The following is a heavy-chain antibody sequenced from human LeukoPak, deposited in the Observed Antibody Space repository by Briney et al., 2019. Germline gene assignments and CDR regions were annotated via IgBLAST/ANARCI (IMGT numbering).Heavy chain of an antibody. V-gene: IGHV3-21*01. D-gene: IGHD7-27*01. CDR1: GFTFSSYS. J-gene: IGHJ4*02. Sequence: GGSLRLSCAASGFTFSSYSMNWVRQAPGKGLEWVSSISSSSSYIYYADSVKGRFTISRDNAKNSLYLQMNSLRAEDTAVYYCARVLGPFYYFDYWGQGTLVTVSS. CDR2: ISSSSSYI. CDR3: ARVLGPFYYFDY.